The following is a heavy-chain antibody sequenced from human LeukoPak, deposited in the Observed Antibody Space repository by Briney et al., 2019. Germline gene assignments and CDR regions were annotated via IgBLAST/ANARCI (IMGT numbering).Heavy chain of an antibody. V-gene: IGHV3-9*01. CDR3: AKDIDSSSWEAFDI. D-gene: IGHD6-13*01. Sequence: PGRSLRLSCAASGFTFVDYAMHWVRQAPGKGLEWVSGISWNSGSIGYADSVKGRFTISRDNAKNSLYLQMNSLRAEDTALYYCAKDIDSSSWEAFDIWDQGTMVTVSS. J-gene: IGHJ3*02. CDR1: GFTFVDYA. CDR2: ISWNSGSI.